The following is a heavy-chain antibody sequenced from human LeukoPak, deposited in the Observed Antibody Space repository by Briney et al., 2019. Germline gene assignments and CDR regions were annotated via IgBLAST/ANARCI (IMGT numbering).Heavy chain of an antibody. D-gene: IGHD1-14*01. CDR1: GFTFSSYT. J-gene: IGHJ4*02. V-gene: IGHV3-21*06. CDR2: ISTGSSYI. CDR3: GRGYRSFDY. Sequence: GGSLRLSCVASGFTFSSYTMNWVRQAPGKGLEWVSSISTGSSYIYYADSVKGRFTISRDNAKNSLYLQMNSLRAEDTAVYYCGRGYRSFDYWGQGTLVTVSS.